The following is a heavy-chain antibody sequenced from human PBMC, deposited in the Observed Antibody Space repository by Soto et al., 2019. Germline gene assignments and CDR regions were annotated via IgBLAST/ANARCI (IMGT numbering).Heavy chain of an antibody. CDR3: VREYYYTMDV. J-gene: IGHJ6*02. CDR1: GFTFRDYY. Sequence: QVQLVESGGGLVRPGGSLRLSCEASGFTFRDYYMTWFRQAPGKGLEWLSYIDSSTKYTNYADSVKGRFTISRDNAKNSLYLQMNSLRADDTAVYYCVREYYYTMDVGGQGTMVTVSS. V-gene: IGHV3-11*05. CDR2: IDSSTKYT.